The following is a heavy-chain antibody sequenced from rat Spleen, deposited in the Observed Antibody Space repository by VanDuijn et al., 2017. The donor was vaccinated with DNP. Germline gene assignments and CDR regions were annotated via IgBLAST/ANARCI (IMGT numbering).Heavy chain of an antibody. Sequence: QVQLKESGPGLVQPSQTLSLTCTVSGFSLTSYTVSWVRQPPGKGLEWIAAISSGGSTYYNSALKSRLSISRDTSKSQVFLKMNSLQTEDTAMYFCARRGAAMGFAYWGQGTLVTVSS. D-gene: IGHD1-2*01. CDR2: ISSGGST. J-gene: IGHJ3*01. CDR1: GFSLTSYT. V-gene: IGHV2-6*01. CDR3: ARRGAAMGFAY.